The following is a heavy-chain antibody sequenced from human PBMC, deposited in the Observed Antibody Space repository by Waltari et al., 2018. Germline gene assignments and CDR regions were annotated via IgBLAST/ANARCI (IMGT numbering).Heavy chain of an antibody. Sequence: EVQLVESGGGLVQPGWSLRLSCEASGFTVSNTYMSWVRQAPGKGLEWVSVFYSGGSAYYADSLKGRFTLSRDNSKNTVYLQMKSLRVEDTAVYYCARVTHSNPAYFDLWGRGTLVTVSS. D-gene: IGHD4-4*01. CDR3: ARVTHSNPAYFDL. V-gene: IGHV3-66*01. CDR2: FYSGGSA. CDR1: GFTVSNTY. J-gene: IGHJ2*01.